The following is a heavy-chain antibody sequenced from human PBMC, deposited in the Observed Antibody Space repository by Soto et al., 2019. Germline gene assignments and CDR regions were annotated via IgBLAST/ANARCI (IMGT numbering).Heavy chain of an antibody. V-gene: IGHV3-48*02. Sequence: PGGSLRLSCAASGFTFSSYSMNWVRQAPGKGLEWVSYISSSSSTIYYADSVKGRFTISRDNAKNSLYLQMNSLRDEDTAVYYCARDLRYCSGGSCYSDPGPFDYWGQGTLVTVSS. J-gene: IGHJ4*02. CDR1: GFTFSSYS. CDR2: ISSSSSTI. D-gene: IGHD2-15*01. CDR3: ARDLRYCSGGSCYSDPGPFDY.